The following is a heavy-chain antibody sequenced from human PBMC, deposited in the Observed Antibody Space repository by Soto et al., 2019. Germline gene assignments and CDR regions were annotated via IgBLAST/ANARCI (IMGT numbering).Heavy chain of an antibody. Sequence: HVQMVESGGGVVQPGRSLRLSCAASGFNFGVFGIHWVRQAPGKGLEWLSVLSYEGSEEYYADSVRGRFTISRDNSKNMLFLQMDSLRVDDTGVYYCALTRRSSLLEVAGPGFEYWGQGTLVTVS. CDR3: ALTRRSSLLEVAGPGFEY. V-gene: IGHV3-30*03. J-gene: IGHJ4*02. D-gene: IGHD6-19*01. CDR1: GFNFGVFG. CDR2: LSYEGSEE.